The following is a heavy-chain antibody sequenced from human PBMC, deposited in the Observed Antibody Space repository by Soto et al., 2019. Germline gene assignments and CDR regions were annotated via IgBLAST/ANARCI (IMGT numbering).Heavy chain of an antibody. CDR3: AKDPGYSSSGTDAY. CDR1: GFTFSSYA. V-gene: IGHV3-23*01. D-gene: IGHD6-6*01. Sequence: GGSLRLSCAASGFTFSSYAMSWVRQAPGKGLEWVSAISGSGGSTYYADSVKGRFTISRDNSKNTLYLQMNSLRAEDTAVYFCAKDPGYSSSGTDAYWGQGTLVTVSS. J-gene: IGHJ4*02. CDR2: ISGSGGST.